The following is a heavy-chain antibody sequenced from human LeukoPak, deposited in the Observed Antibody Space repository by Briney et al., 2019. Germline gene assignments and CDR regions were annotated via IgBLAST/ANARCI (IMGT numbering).Heavy chain of an antibody. D-gene: IGHD4-17*01. V-gene: IGHV3-30*18. J-gene: IGHJ4*02. CDR3: AKRPSDYGDYVTYFDY. Sequence: PGGSLRLSCAASGFSFISYGMHWVRQAPGKGLEWVGVISDDGRNKKYADSAKGRFTISRDNSKDTLYLQMNSLRDEDTAVYYCAKRPSDYGDYVTYFDYWGQGTLVTVSS. CDR2: ISDDGRNK. CDR1: GFSFISYG.